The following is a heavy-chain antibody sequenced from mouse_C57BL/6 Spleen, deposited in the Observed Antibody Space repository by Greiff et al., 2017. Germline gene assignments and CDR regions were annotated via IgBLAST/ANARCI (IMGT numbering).Heavy chain of an antibody. CDR1: GYTFTSYW. CDR3: ARMRNDGYHGAMDY. J-gene: IGHJ4*01. V-gene: IGHV1-59*01. CDR2: IDPSDSYT. D-gene: IGHD2-3*01. Sequence: VHLVESGAELVRPGTSVKLSCKASGYTFTSYWMHWVKQRPGQGLEWIGVIDPSDSYTNYNQKFKGKATLTVDTSSSTAYMQLSSLTSEDSAVYYCARMRNDGYHGAMDYWGQGTSVTVSS.